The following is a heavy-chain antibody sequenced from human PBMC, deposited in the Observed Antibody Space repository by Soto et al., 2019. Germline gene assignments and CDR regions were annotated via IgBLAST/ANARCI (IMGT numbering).Heavy chain of an antibody. V-gene: IGHV1-58*02. D-gene: IGHD2-21*01. CDR2: IIVGSGNT. CDR3: AASSSYCGGDCLDY. J-gene: IGHJ4*02. Sequence: SVKVSCKASDYTFTSYGISWVRQAPGQGLEWIGWIIVGSGNTNYAQKFQERVTMTTDMSTSTAYMELSSLRSEDTAVYYCAASSSYCGGDCLDYWGQGTLVTVSS. CDR1: DYTFTSYG.